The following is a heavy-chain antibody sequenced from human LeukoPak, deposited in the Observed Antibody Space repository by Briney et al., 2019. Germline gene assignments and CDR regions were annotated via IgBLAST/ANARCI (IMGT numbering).Heavy chain of an antibody. CDR1: GGTFSSYA. V-gene: IGHV1-18*01. CDR2: ISAYNGDT. Sequence: ASVKVSCKASGGTFSSYAISWVRQAPGQGLEWMGWISAYNGDTCYAQKFQGRLTMTTDTSTSTAYMDLWSLRSDDTAVYYCAREHDNKVRYYNGMDVWGQGTTVTVSS. J-gene: IGHJ6*02. CDR3: AREHDNKVRYYNGMDV. D-gene: IGHD3-22*01.